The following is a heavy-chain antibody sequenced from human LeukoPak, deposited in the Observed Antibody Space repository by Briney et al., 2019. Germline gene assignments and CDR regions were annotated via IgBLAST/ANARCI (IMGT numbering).Heavy chain of an antibody. CDR3: ERGIPRYYYDSSGYGY. J-gene: IGHJ4*02. CDR2: INHSGST. V-gene: IGHV4-34*01. D-gene: IGHD3-22*01. Sequence: SETLSLTCAVYGGFFSGYYWSWIRQPPGKGLEWIGEINHSGSTNYNPSLKGRVTISVDTSKNQFSLKLSSVTAADTAVYYCERGIPRYYYDSSGYGYWGQGTLVTVSS. CDR1: GGFFSGYY.